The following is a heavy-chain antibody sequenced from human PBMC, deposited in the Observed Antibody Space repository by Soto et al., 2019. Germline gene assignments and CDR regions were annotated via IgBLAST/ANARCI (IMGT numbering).Heavy chain of an antibody. V-gene: IGHV3-23*01. Sequence: PGGSLRFSGAASGFTFSSYAMRWVRQAPGKGLGGGAAISGSAGSTYYADSVKDRFTISRDNSNNTLYLQMNSLRAEDTAVYYYAGSYDGCVDIWGQGTLVTVSS. CDR3: AGSYDGCVDI. D-gene: IGHD1-26*01. J-gene: IGHJ3*02. CDR2: ISGSAGST. CDR1: GFTFSSYA.